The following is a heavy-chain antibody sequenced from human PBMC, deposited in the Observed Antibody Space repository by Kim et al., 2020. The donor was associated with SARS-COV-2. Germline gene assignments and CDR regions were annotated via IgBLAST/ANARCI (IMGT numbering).Heavy chain of an antibody. D-gene: IGHD6-13*01. V-gene: IGHV4-39*01. J-gene: IGHJ3*02. Sequence: SRVTISVDTSKNRFSLKLSSVTAADTAVYYCARLGRAYSSSWQTSNAFDIWGQGTMVTVSS. CDR3: ARLGRAYSSSWQTSNAFDI.